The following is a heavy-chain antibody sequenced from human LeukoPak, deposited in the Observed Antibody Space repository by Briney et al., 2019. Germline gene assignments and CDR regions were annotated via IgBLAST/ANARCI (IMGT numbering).Heavy chain of an antibody. Sequence: GGSLRLSCDASGFNFRIFDMHWVRQAPGKGLEWVAFIRYDESKKYYADSVKGRLAIARDNSENTLFLEMNSLITEDTGVYYCAKDKCSTTTCYFDSWGQGTLVTISS. V-gene: IGHV3-30*02. CDR1: GFNFRIFD. J-gene: IGHJ4*02. CDR3: AKDKCSTTTCYFDS. CDR2: IRYDESKK. D-gene: IGHD2-2*01.